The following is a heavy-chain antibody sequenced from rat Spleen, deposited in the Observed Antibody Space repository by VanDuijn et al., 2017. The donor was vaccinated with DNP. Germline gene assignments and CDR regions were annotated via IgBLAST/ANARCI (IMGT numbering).Heavy chain of an antibody. V-gene: IGHV2-19*01. D-gene: IGHD1-8*01. Sequence: QVQLKESGPGLLQPSQTLSLTCTVSGFSLTDYSVHWVRQPPGEGLEWMGRIRANGITDYNSALKSRLSISRDTSKSQVFSKLNSLQTEDTARYFCIREDRMMTVGFFDYWGQGVMVTVSS. CDR1: GFSLTDYS. CDR3: IREDRMMTVGFFDY. CDR2: IRANGIT. J-gene: IGHJ2*01.